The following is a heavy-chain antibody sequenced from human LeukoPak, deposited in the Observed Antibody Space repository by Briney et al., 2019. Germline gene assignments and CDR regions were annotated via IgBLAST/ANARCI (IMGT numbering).Heavy chain of an antibody. CDR3: AREQSGLLL. D-gene: IGHD2/OR15-2a*01. Sequence: SQTLSLTCAISGDSVSSNSAAWNWIRQSPSRGLEWLGRTCYRSKWYYDYAESVKSRITVNPDTSKSQFSLEVNSVIPEDTAVYYCAREQSGLLLWGQGTRVTVSS. CDR1: GDSVSSNSAA. CDR2: TCYRSKWYY. J-gene: IGHJ4*02. V-gene: IGHV6-1*01.